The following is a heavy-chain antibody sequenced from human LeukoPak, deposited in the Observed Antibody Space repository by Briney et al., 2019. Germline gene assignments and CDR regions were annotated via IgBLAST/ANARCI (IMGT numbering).Heavy chain of an antibody. CDR3: ATGYSGSSFIDY. CDR1: GYTLTELS. CDR2: FDPEDGET. Sequence: ASVNVSCKVSGYTLTELSMHWVRQAPGKGLEWMGGFDPEDGETIYAQKFQGRVTMTEDTSTDTAYMELSSLRSEDTAVYYCATGYSGSSFIDYWGQGTLVTVSS. V-gene: IGHV1-24*01. D-gene: IGHD1-26*01. J-gene: IGHJ4*02.